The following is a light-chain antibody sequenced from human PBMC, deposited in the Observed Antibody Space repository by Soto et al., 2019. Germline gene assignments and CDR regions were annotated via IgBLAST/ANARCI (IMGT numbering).Light chain of an antibody. V-gene: IGKV1-39*01. CDR1: QSISSY. CDR3: QQSYS. J-gene: IGKJ4*01. CDR2: AAS. Sequence: DIQMTQSPSSLSASVGDRFTITCRASQSISSYLNWYQQKPGKAPKLLIYAASSLQSGVPSRFSGSGSGTDFTLTISSLQPEDFATYYCQQSYSFGGGTKVDIK.